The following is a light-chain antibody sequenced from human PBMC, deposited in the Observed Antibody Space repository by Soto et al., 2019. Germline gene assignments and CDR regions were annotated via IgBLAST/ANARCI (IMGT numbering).Light chain of an antibody. Sequence: QSGLTQPDAISGSPRQSITISCTGTSSDVGGYNYVSWYQQHPGQAPHLMISEVSNRPSGVANRFSGSKSGNTAALTCSGLQAEDDADYYCFLNATSTTGVFGPCPQVTL. V-gene: IGLV2-14*01. CDR2: EVS. CDR3: FLNATSTTGV. CDR1: SSDVGGYNY. J-gene: IGLJ1*01.